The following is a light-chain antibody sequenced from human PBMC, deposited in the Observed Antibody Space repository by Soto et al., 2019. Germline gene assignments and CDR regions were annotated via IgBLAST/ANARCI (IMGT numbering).Light chain of an antibody. Sequence: QAVVTQPPSASGDLGQWVTVSCSGGSSKIANNTVNWYMQLPGTAPKLLIYINNQRPSGVSDRFSVSKSGPSASLAINGLQADDEGDYDCAACYDSVNGWVFGGETK. V-gene: IGLV1-44*01. J-gene: IGLJ3*02. CDR2: INN. CDR3: AACYDSVNGWV. CDR1: SSKIANNT.